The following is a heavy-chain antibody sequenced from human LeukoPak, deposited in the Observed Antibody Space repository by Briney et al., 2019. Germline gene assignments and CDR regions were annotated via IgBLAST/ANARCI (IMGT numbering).Heavy chain of an antibody. V-gene: IGHV4-59*08. CDR2: TFSSGST. Sequence: KSSETLSLTCTVSGGSITGYYWSWIRQPPGKGLEWVGYTFSSGSTNYTPSLKSRVTISLDTSKSQFSLKLISVTASDTAVYYCARLTKFLTTYYPTPWGQGTLVTVSS. D-gene: IGHD2/OR15-2a*01. J-gene: IGHJ5*02. CDR1: GGSITGYY. CDR3: ARLTKFLTTYYPTP.